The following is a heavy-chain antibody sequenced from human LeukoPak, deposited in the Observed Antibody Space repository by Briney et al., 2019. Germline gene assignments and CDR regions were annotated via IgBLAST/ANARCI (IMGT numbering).Heavy chain of an antibody. CDR3: VRYEMDV. J-gene: IGHJ6*02. CDR2: IKPDGSEN. D-gene: IGHD3-3*01. CDR1: GFTFSSYL. V-gene: IGHV3-7*01. Sequence: PGGSLRLSCAASGFTFSSYLMMWVRQAPGKGREWVATIKPDGSENYHVDSVKGRFSISRDNTKNSLFLQLNSLRVEDTAVYYCVRYEMDVWGQGTTVTVSS.